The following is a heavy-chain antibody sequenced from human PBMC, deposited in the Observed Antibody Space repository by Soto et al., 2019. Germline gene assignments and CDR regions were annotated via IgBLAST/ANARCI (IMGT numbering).Heavy chain of an antibody. J-gene: IGHJ4*02. CDR3: AKRATTVPTPGNYFDS. CDR2: LTPAGTS. V-gene: IGHV3-23*01. D-gene: IGHD1-1*01. CDR1: GFSFSDYS. Sequence: VQLLESGGGLVQPGGSLRLSCAASGFSFSDYSMTWVRQTPGRGLEWVSTLTPAGTSFYADSVKGRFTISRDNSKNTVSLQMHSLRAEDTALYYCAKRATTVPTPGNYFDSWGQGTLVTVSS.